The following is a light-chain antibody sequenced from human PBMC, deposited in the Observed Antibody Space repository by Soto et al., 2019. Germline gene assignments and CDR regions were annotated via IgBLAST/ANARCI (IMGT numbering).Light chain of an antibody. V-gene: IGLV2-14*01. Sequence: QSALTQPASVSGSPGQSITISCTGTSSVVGGYNYVSWYQQHPGKAPKLMIYEVSNRPSGVSNRFSGSKSGNTAFLTISGLQAEDEADYYCSSYTSSSTLVFGTGTKVTV. CDR2: EVS. CDR1: SSVVGGYNY. J-gene: IGLJ1*01. CDR3: SSYTSSSTLV.